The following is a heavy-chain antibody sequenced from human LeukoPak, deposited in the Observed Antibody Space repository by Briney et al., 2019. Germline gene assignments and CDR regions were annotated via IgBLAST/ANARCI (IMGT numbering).Heavy chain of an antibody. CDR2: INPNSGGT. D-gene: IGHD3-16*01. CDR1: GYTFTSYY. CDR3: ARGREIGPEKDGGGTVQN. Sequence: ASVKVSCKASGYTFTSYYMHWVRQAPGQGLEWLGWINPNSGGTNYAQKFQGRVTMTRDSSISTAYMELTRLRSDDTAVYYCARGREIGPEKDGGGTVQNWGQGTLVTVSS. V-gene: IGHV1-2*02. J-gene: IGHJ4*02.